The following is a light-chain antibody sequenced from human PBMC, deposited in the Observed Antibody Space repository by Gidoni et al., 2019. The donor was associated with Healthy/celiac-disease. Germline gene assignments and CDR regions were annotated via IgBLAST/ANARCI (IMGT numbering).Light chain of an antibody. Sequence: SQSVSSSYLAWYQQKPGQAPRLLIYGASSRATGIPDRFSGSGSGTDFTLTISRLEPEDFAVYYCQQYGSSPRTFGQXTKVEIK. CDR3: QQYGSSPRT. V-gene: IGKV3-20*01. CDR2: GAS. J-gene: IGKJ1*01. CDR1: QSVSSSY.